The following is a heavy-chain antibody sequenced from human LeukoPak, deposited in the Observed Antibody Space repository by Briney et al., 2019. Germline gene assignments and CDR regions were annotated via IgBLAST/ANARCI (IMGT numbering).Heavy chain of an antibody. D-gene: IGHD2-2*01. CDR2: IHYSGST. J-gene: IGHJ4*02. CDR3: ARYYCSSTTCYYFDH. CDR1: SGSISGYY. Sequence: PSETLSLTCTVSSGSISGYYWSWIRQPPGKGLEWIGYIHYSGSTNYNPSLKSRVTISVDTSKNQFSLKLRSVTAADTAVYYCARYYCSSTTCYYFDHWGQGTLVTVSS. V-gene: IGHV4-59*01.